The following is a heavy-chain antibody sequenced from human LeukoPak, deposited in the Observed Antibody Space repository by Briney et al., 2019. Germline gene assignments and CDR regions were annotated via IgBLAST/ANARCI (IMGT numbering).Heavy chain of an antibody. Sequence: GGSLGLSCVASEFTFSSHAMNWVRQAPGKGLEWVSSISGAGESTYYADSVKGRFTVSRDNSKNTLYLQINSLRGEDTAVYYCAKGKYSSGGVPDYWGQGSLVTVSS. CDR2: ISGAGEST. V-gene: IGHV3-23*01. D-gene: IGHD6-19*01. CDR3: AKGKYSSGGVPDY. CDR1: EFTFSSHA. J-gene: IGHJ4*02.